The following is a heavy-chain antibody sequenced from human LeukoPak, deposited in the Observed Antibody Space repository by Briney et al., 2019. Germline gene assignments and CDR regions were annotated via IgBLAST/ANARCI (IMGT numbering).Heavy chain of an antibody. CDR1: GFTFSSYA. Sequence: GGSLRLSCAASGFTFSSYAMSWVRQAPGKGLEWVSAISGSGGSTYYADSVKGRFTISRDNSKNTLYLQMNSPRAEDTAVYYCATYGDSSGHPIYFDYWGQGTLVTVSS. V-gene: IGHV3-23*01. J-gene: IGHJ4*02. D-gene: IGHD3-22*01. CDR3: ATYGDSSGHPIYFDY. CDR2: ISGSGGST.